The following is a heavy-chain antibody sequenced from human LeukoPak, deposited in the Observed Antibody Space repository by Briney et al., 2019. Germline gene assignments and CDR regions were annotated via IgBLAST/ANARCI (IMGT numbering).Heavy chain of an antibody. V-gene: IGHV3-30-3*01. CDR3: ASNQLGDYYYYGMDV. D-gene: IGHD1-14*01. CDR1: GFTFSSYA. J-gene: IGHJ6*02. Sequence: PGGSLRLSCAASGFTFSSYAMHWVRQAPGKGLEWVAVISYDGSNKYYADSVKGRFTISRDNSKNTLYLQMNSLRADDTAVYYCASNQLGDYYYYGMDVWGQGTTVTVSS. CDR2: ISYDGSNK.